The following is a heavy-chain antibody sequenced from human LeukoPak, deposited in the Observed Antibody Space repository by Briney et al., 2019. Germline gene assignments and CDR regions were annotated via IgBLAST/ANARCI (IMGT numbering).Heavy chain of an antibody. CDR3: ARIGLYCSGGSCYRGPFDY. CDR1: GGSFSGYY. J-gene: IGHJ4*02. D-gene: IGHD2-15*01. CDR2: TNHSGST. V-gene: IGHV4-34*01. Sequence: PSETLSLTCAVYGGSFSGYYWSWIRQPPGKGLEWIGETNHSGSTNYNPSLKSRVTISVDTSKNQFSLKLSSVTAADTAVYYCARIGLYCSGGSCYRGPFDYWGQGTLVTVSS.